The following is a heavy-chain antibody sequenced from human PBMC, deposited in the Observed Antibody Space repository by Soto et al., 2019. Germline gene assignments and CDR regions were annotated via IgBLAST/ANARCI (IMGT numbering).Heavy chain of an antibody. V-gene: IGHV1-8*01. D-gene: IGHD5-18*01. CDR3: ARGIPPWGVDTAMVQFDY. CDR2: MNPNSGNT. CDR1: GYTVTSYD. J-gene: IGHJ4*02. Sequence: ASVKVACKASGYTVTSYDMNGVGQATGQGLEWMGWMNPNSGNTGYAQKFQGRVTMTRNTSISTAYMELSSLRSEDTAVYYCARGIPPWGVDTAMVQFDYWGQGTLVTVSS.